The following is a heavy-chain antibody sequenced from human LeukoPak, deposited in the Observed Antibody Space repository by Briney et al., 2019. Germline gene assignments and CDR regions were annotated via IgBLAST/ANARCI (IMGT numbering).Heavy chain of an antibody. CDR1: GGSITTHY. D-gene: IGHD1-14*01. CDR2: VHHTDSP. Sequence: TSETLSLTCSVSGGSITTHYWSWIRQPPGKGLEWIGYVHHTDSPNFNPSLKSRVTISLDTSKNQFSLKLTSVTAADAAVYYCARHRRREGVHAFDVWGRGTMVTVSS. J-gene: IGHJ3*01. CDR3: ARHRRREGVHAFDV. V-gene: IGHV4-59*11.